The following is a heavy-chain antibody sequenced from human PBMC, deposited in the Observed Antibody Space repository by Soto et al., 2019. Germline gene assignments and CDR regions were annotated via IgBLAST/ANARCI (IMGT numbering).Heavy chain of an antibody. V-gene: IGHV3-30*18. D-gene: IGHD3-3*01. Sequence: RGSLRLSCAASGFTFSSYGMHWVRQAPGKGLEWVAVISYDGSNKYYADSVKGRFTISRDNSKNTLYLQMNSLRAEDTAVYYCAKGRPYYDFWSGYPPFGMDVWGQGTTVTVSS. CDR1: GFTFSSYG. CDR2: ISYDGSNK. J-gene: IGHJ6*02. CDR3: AKGRPYYDFWSGYPPFGMDV.